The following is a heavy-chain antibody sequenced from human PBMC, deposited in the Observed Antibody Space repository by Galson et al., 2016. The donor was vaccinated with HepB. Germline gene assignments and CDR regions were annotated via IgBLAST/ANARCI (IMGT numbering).Heavy chain of an antibody. CDR3: ARMKNYYPGMDV. CDR2: IDWDEDK. V-gene: IGHV2-70*01. Sequence: PALVKPTQTLTLTCTFSGFSLSTSAMCVSWIRQPPGKALEWLALIDWDEDKYYSPSLKTRLTISKDTSKNQVVLTMTNMDPVDTPTYYCARMKNYYPGMDVWGQGTTVTVSS. CDR1: GFSLSTSAMC. J-gene: IGHJ6*02.